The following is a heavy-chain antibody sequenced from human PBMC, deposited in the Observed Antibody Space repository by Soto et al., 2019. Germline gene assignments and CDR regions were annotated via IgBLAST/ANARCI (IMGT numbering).Heavy chain of an antibody. Sequence: ASVKVSCKASGYTFTSYAMHWVRQAPGQRLEWMGWINAGNGNTKYSQKFQGRVTITRDTSASTAYMELSSLRSEDTAVYYCARDLRSITGTTYWFDHWGQGTLVTVSS. CDR1: GYTFTSYA. V-gene: IGHV1-3*01. J-gene: IGHJ5*02. D-gene: IGHD1-7*01. CDR3: ARDLRSITGTTYWFDH. CDR2: INAGNGNT.